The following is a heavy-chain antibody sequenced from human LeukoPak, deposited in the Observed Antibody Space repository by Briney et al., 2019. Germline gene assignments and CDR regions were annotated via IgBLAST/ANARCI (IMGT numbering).Heavy chain of an antibody. CDR2: ISYDGSNK. D-gene: IGHD2-2*01. CDR1: GFTFSSYG. CDR3: AKPPGYCSSTSCPWDY. V-gene: IGHV3-30*18. Sequence: GGSLRLSCAASGFTFSSYGMHWVRQAPGKGLEWVAVISYDGSNKYYADSVKGRFTISRDNSRNTLYLQMNSLRAEDTAVYYCAKPPGYCSSTSCPWDYWGQGTLVTVSS. J-gene: IGHJ4*02.